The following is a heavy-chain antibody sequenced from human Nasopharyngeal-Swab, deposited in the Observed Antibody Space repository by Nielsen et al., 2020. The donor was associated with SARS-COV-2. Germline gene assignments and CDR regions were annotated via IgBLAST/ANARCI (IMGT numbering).Heavy chain of an antibody. J-gene: IGHJ4*02. Sequence: GESLKISCAASGFTFSSYAMHWVRQAPGKGLEWVAVISYDGSNKYYADSVKGRFTISRDNSKNTLYLQMNSLRAEDTAVYYCAKDKNEQQLVDYWGQGTLVTVSS. CDR1: GFTFSSYA. V-gene: IGHV3-30-3*01. D-gene: IGHD6-13*01. CDR2: ISYDGSNK. CDR3: AKDKNEQQLVDY.